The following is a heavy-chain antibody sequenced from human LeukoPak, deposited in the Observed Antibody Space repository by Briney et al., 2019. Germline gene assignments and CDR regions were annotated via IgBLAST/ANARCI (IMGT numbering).Heavy chain of an antibody. J-gene: IGHJ4*02. D-gene: IGHD2-21*01. CDR1: GFTFSHFW. V-gene: IGHV3-7*01. Sequence: GGSLRLSCAASGFTFSHFWMSWVRQAPGKGLEWVAYIKKTGSETYYVDSVKGRFTITRDNTRNSLFLQMYSLRAEDTAVYYCARDGLVGTFDYWGQGTLVTVSS. CDR2: IKKTGSET. CDR3: ARDGLVGTFDY.